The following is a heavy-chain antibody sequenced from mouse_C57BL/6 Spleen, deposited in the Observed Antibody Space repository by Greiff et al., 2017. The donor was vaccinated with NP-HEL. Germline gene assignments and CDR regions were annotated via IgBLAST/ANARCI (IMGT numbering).Heavy chain of an antibody. CDR2: ISDGGSYT. Sequence: DVKLVESGGGLVKPGGSLKLSCAASGFTFSSYAMSWVRQTPEKRLEWVATISDGGSYTYYPDNVKGRFTISRDNAKNNLYLQMSHLKSEDTAMYYCAREDNYGSSADYWGQGTTLTVSS. CDR1: GFTFSSYA. CDR3: AREDNYGSSADY. J-gene: IGHJ2*01. V-gene: IGHV5-4*01. D-gene: IGHD1-1*01.